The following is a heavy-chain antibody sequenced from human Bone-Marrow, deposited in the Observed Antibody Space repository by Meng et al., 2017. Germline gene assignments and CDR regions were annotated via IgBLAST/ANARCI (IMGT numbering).Heavy chain of an antibody. CDR1: GDSISSGSYY. V-gene: IGHV4-61*02. Sequence: SETLSLTCTVSGDSISSGSYYWSWIRQPAGKGLEWIGRIYTSGSTNYNPSLKSRVTISVDTSKNHFSLQLSSVTAADTAVYYCARSSSTWYKYFDPWGQGTLVTVS. J-gene: IGHJ5*02. CDR3: ARSSSTWYKYFDP. CDR2: IYTSGST. D-gene: IGHD6-13*01.